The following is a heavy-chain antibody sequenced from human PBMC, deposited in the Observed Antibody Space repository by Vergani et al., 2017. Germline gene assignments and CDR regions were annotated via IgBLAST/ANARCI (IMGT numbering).Heavy chain of an antibody. CDR1: GFTFSSYA. CDR2: ISGSGGNT. CDR3: AKGVYCSSTSCYEGRGYYYGMGV. Sequence: EVQLLESGGGLVQPGGSLRLSCAASGFTFSSYAMSWVRQVPGKGLEWVSGISGSGGNTYYANSVKGRFTISRDNSKNTLYLQMNSLRADHTAVYYCAKGVYCSSTSCYEGRGYYYGMGVWGQGTTVTFSS. D-gene: IGHD2-2*01. J-gene: IGHJ6*02. V-gene: IGHV3-23*01.